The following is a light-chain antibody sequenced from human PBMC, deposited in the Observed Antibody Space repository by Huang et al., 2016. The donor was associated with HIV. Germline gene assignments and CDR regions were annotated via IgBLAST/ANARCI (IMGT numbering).Light chain of an antibody. CDR3: QQYYSAPLT. Sequence: DIVMTQSPDSLAVSLGERATINCKSSQSVLYSSNNKNYVVWYQQKPVQPPKLLIYWASTRESGVPDRFRGCGSGTDFTLTISSLQAEDVAVYYCQQYYSAPLTFGGGTKVEIK. J-gene: IGKJ4*01. CDR2: WAS. V-gene: IGKV4-1*01. CDR1: QSVLYSSNNKNY.